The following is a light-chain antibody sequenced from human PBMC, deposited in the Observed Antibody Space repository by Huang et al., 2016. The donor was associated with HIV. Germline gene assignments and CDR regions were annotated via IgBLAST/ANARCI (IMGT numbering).Light chain of an antibody. Sequence: IVLTQSPATLSLSPGEIATLSCRASQSISNYLIWYQQQPAQAPRLLISDASNRATGIPARFSGRGSGTNFTLTINNLEPEDFAIYFCQQRRTWPPVTFGQGTRLDI. CDR2: DAS. J-gene: IGKJ5*01. CDR3: QQRRTWPPVT. CDR1: QSISNY. V-gene: IGKV3-11*01.